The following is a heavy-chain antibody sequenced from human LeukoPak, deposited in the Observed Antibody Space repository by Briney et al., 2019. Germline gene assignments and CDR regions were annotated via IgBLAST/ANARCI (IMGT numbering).Heavy chain of an antibody. Sequence: PGGSLRLSCAASGFTFDDYGMSWVRQAPGKGLEWVSGINWNGGITGYADSVKGRFTISRDNAKNSLYLQMNSLRAEDTALYHCARKGLGGELGGLDYWGQGTLVTVSS. CDR2: INWNGGIT. D-gene: IGHD1-7*01. J-gene: IGHJ4*02. CDR1: GFTFDDYG. CDR3: ARKGLGGELGGLDY. V-gene: IGHV3-20*01.